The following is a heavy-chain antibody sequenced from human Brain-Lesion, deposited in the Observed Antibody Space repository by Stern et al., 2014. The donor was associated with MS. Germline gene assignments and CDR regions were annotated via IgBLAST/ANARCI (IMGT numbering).Heavy chain of an antibody. V-gene: IGHV3-74*02. CDR1: GFTFRNYW. D-gene: IGHD3-10*01. CDR2: VNNDGRRT. CDR3: ARGERWFDS. J-gene: IGHJ5*01. Sequence: EVQLVESGGGFVQPGGSLRLSCAASGFTFRNYWMHWVRQAPGKGLVWVSRVNNDGRRTSYADSVKGRFTMSRDNAKNTLYLQMNSLRVEDTAIYYCARGERWFDSWGQGTLFTVSS.